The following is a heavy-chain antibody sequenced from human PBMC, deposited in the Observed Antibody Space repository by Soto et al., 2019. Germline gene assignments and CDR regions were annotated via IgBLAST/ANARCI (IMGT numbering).Heavy chain of an antibody. CDR3: ARHRSAIVATTDPLAS. Sequence: DSLTISCPASGNDDFDMDWIAWVRQTSWRGLEWIGIIYPGDSETTYSPSFQGRVTFSADKSTRTAYLQCSGLKASDSATYYSARHRSAIVATTDPLASWGQGTKVTV. CDR2: IYPGDSET. CDR1: GNDDFDMDW. V-gene: IGHV5-51*01. J-gene: IGHJ3*01. D-gene: IGHD1-26*01.